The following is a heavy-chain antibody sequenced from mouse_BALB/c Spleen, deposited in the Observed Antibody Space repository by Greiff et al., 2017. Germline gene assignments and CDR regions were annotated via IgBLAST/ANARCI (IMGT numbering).Heavy chain of an antibody. CDR2: INPSNGRT. D-gene: IGHD4-1*01. Sequence: QVQLKQPGAELVKPGASVKLSCKASGYTFTSYWMHWVKQRPGQGLEWIGEINPSNGRTNYNEKFKSKATLTVDKSSSTAYMQLSSLTSEDSAVYYCAKLTGTPMDYWGQGTSVTVSS. V-gene: IGHV1S81*02. CDR3: AKLTGTPMDY. J-gene: IGHJ4*01. CDR1: GYTFTSYW.